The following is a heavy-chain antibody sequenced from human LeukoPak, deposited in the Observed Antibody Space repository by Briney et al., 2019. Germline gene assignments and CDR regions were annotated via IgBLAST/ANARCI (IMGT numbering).Heavy chain of an antibody. CDR2: TYYRSKWYN. Sequence: SQTLSLTCATSGDSVSSNSAAWNWIRQSPSRGLEWLGRTYYRSKWYNDYAVSVKSRITINPDTSKNQFSLQLNSVTPEDTAVYYCTRTPRIAAAEAFNLGFSNWFDPWGQGTLVIVSS. D-gene: IGHD6-13*01. CDR3: TRTPRIAAAEAFNLGFSNWFDP. J-gene: IGHJ5*02. CDR1: GDSVSSNSAA. V-gene: IGHV6-1*01.